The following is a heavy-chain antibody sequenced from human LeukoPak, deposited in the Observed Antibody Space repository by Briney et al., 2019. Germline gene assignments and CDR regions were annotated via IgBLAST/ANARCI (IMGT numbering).Heavy chain of an antibody. Sequence: SETLSLTCAVYGGSFSGYYWSWSRQRPGKGLGWIGEINQSGSTNYNTSLKSRVTISVDTSKNQFSLKVSSVTAADTAVYYCAKSSGWQVRDSYYFDYWGQGTLVTVSS. CDR1: GGSFSGYY. CDR2: INQSGST. D-gene: IGHD6-19*01. CDR3: AKSSGWQVRDSYYFDY. J-gene: IGHJ4*02. V-gene: IGHV4-34*01.